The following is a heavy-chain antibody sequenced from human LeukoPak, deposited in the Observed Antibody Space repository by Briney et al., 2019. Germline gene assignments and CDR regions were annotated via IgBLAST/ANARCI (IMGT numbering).Heavy chain of an antibody. CDR1: GFTFSSYS. J-gene: IGHJ6*02. CDR3: ARDQAIFGVDYYYGVDV. Sequence: GGSLRLSCAASGFTFSSYSMNWVRQAPGKGLEWVSSISSSSSYIYYADSVKGRFTISRDNAKNSLYLQMNSPRAEDTAVYYCARDQAIFGVDYYYGVDVWGQGTTVTVSS. CDR2: ISSSSSYI. D-gene: IGHD3-3*01. V-gene: IGHV3-21*01.